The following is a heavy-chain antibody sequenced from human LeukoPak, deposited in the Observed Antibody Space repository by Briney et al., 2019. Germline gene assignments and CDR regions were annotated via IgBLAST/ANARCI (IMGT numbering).Heavy chain of an antibody. Sequence: PADTLSPTCTVSGGSVNSNGFHWGWIRQPPGKGLEWIGTMYYSGSPTYYNPSLRSRVTISVDTPKNQFSLRLTSLTAADTAVYFCAAYSRSAADSWGQGTLVTVSS. CDR1: GGSVNSNGFH. CDR2: MYYSGSPT. CDR3: AAYSRSAADS. J-gene: IGHJ4*02. V-gene: IGHV4-39*01. D-gene: IGHD2-21*01.